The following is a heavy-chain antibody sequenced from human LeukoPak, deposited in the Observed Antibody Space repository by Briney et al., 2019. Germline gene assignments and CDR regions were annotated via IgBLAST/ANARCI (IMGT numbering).Heavy chain of an antibody. CDR1: GFTFSSYA. V-gene: IGHV3-30-3*01. Sequence: GRSLRLSCAASGFTFSSYAIHWVRQAPGKGLEWVAVTSYDGSNKYYADSVKGRFTISRDNSKNTLYLQMDSLRSEDTAVYYCARCSCRRDGYPNWFDPWGQGTLVTVSS. D-gene: IGHD5-24*01. CDR3: ARCSCRRDGYPNWFDP. J-gene: IGHJ5*02. CDR2: TSYDGSNK.